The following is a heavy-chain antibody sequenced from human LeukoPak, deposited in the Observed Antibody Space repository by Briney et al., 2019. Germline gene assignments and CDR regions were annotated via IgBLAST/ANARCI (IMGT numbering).Heavy chain of an antibody. CDR2: IKQDGSEE. CDR1: GFPFSSYW. CDR3: ARVEFYGSQLQDY. V-gene: IGHV3-7*01. D-gene: IGHD6-19*01. Sequence: GGSLRLSCAASGFPFSSYWMSWVRQAPGKGLEWVANIKQDGSEEYYVDSVKGRFTISRDNAKNSLYLQMNSLSAEDTAVYYCARVEFYGSQLQDYWGQGILVTVSS. J-gene: IGHJ4*02.